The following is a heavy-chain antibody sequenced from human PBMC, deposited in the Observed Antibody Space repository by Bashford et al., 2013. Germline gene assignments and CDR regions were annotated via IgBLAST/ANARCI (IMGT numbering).Heavy chain of an antibody. CDR3: ARHIPRARSAMVQGVADY. CDR1: GGSISSSSYY. J-gene: IGHJ4*02. CDR2: SIIVGGT. V-gene: IGHV4-39*01. D-gene: IGHD3-10*01. Sequence: SETLSLTCTVSGGSISSSSYYWGWIRQPPGKGRGVDWEVSIIVGGTYYNPSLKSRVTISVDTSKNQFSLKLSSVTAADTAVYYCARHIPRARSAMVQGVADYWGQGTLVTVSS.